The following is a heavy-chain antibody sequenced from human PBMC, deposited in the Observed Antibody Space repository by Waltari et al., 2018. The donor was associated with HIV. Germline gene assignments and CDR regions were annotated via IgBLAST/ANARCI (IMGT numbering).Heavy chain of an antibody. J-gene: IGHJ6*02. CDR2: INHSGSI. CDR3: ARGSWGSGMDV. D-gene: IGHD7-27*01. V-gene: IGHV4-34*02. Sequence: QVRLQQWGAGLLKPSETLSLTCAVYGGSFNGYYWSWIRQPPGKGLECSGEINHSGSIKYNPSLKSRVIISVDRYKNQFSLKLTSVTAADTALYYCARGSWGSGMDVWGRGTTVIVSS. CDR1: GGSFNGYY.